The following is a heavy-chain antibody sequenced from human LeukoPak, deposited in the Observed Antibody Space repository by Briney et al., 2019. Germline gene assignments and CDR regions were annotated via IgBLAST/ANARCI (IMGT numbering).Heavy chain of an antibody. J-gene: IGHJ4*02. CDR1: GFTFSSYA. CDR3: AKPYSSGWEIFDY. CDR2: ISASGGST. V-gene: IGHV3-23*01. D-gene: IGHD6-25*01. Sequence: GGSLRLSCAASGFTFSSYAMSWVRQAPGKGLEWVSGISASGGSTYYADSVRGRFTISRDNSKNTLYPQMNSLRAEDTAVYYCAKPYSSGWEIFDYWGQGTLVTVSS.